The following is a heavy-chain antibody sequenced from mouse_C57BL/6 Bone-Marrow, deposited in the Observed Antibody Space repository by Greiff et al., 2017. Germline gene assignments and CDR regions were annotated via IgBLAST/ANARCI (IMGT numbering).Heavy chain of an antibody. CDR2: IYPSDGST. CDR1: GYTFTSYD. D-gene: IGHD1-1*01. Sequence: VQLQQSGPELVKPGASVKLSCKASGYTFTSYDINWVKQRPGQGLEWIGWIYPSDGSTKYNEKFKGKATLTVDTSSSTAYMELHSLTSEDSAVYCCASVGVDGSNWDCYIDVWGTGTTVTVSS. CDR3: ASVGVDGSNWDCYIDV. V-gene: IGHV1-85*01. J-gene: IGHJ1*03.